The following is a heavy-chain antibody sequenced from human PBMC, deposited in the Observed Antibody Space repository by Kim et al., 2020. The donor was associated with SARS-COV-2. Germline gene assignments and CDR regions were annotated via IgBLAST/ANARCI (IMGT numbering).Heavy chain of an antibody. V-gene: IGHV3-33*01. D-gene: IGHD3-3*01. CDR2: ILYDGCRQ. CDR3: ARDRTVFGVVIIGAVDV. J-gene: IGHJ4*02. CDR1: GFTFSQYA. Sequence: GGSLRLSCAASGFTFSQYAMHWVRQAPGKGLEWLAVILYDGCRQYYAASVKGRFNISRDNSNNTLFLQMNSLRVDDTAVYYCARDRTVFGVVIIGAVDVWGQGALVTVSS.